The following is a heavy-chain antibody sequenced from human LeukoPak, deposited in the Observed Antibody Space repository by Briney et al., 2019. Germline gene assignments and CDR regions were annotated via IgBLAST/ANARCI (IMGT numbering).Heavy chain of an antibody. CDR2: INGVGSDR. CDR3: EKEPGGSSWYFRTRAGFDY. D-gene: IGHD6-13*01. V-gene: IGHV3-74*01. Sequence: GGSLRLSCAASGFTFSNYYIHWVRQAPGKGLVWVSRINGVGSDRIYADSVKGRFTISRDNAKNTVYLQMNSLRAEDTALYYCEKEPGGSSWYFRTRAGFDYWGQGTLVTVS. CDR1: GFTFSNYY. J-gene: IGHJ4*02.